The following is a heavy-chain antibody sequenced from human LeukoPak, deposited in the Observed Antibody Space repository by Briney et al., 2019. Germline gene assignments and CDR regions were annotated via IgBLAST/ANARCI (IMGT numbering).Heavy chain of an antibody. CDR1: GGTFSNYA. J-gene: IGHJ6*02. Sequence: GASVKVSCKASGGTFSNYAISWVRQAPGQGLERMGAIIPIFGTANYAQKFQGRVTITADESTGTAYMELSSLRSEDTAVYYCARCSAVDDYGGWFGPHYYYYGMDVWGQGTMVTVSS. CDR2: IIPIFGTA. V-gene: IGHV1-69*13. CDR3: ARCSAVDDYGGWFGPHYYYYGMDV. D-gene: IGHD4-23*01.